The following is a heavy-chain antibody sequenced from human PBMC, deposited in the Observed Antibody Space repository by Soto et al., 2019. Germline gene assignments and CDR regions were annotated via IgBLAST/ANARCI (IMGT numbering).Heavy chain of an antibody. D-gene: IGHD1-26*01. CDR2: ISAYNGNT. J-gene: IGHJ5*02. CDR3: ARASGSSYWFDP. V-gene: IGHV1-18*01. CDR1: GYTFPSYG. Sequence: QVQLVQSGAEVKKPGASVKVSCKASGYTFPSYGISWVRQAPGQGLEWMGWISAYNGNTNYAQKLQGRVSMTTDTSTSTADMELRSLRSDDTAVDYCARASGSSYWFDPWGQGTLVNVSS.